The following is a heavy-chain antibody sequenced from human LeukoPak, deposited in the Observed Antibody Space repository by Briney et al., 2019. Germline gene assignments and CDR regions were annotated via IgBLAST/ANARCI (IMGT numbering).Heavy chain of an antibody. Sequence: PGESLKISCKVSGYSFTSYCIGWVRQMPGKGLEWMGIIYPGDSGPTYSPSLQCQVTISVDKSINTAYLQWSSLQASDTAMYYCGMSGDRVPLQDDVFDVWGQGTMVTVST. V-gene: IGHV5-51*01. CDR3: GMSGDRVPLQDDVFDV. CDR1: GYSFTSYC. J-gene: IGHJ3*01. D-gene: IGHD1-26*01. CDR2: IYPGDSGP.